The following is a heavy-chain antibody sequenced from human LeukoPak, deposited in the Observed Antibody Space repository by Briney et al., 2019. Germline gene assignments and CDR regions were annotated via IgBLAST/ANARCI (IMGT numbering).Heavy chain of an antibody. Sequence: SETLSLTCTVSGGSISGFYWNWIRQPPGKGLEWLGYVYYSGHTNYNTSLKRRVTISLDTSKNQFSLKLRSVTAADTAVYYCARDTRDAFDIWGQGTMVTVSS. CDR1: GGSISGFY. CDR3: ARDTRDAFDI. CDR2: VYYSGHT. V-gene: IGHV4-59*01. J-gene: IGHJ3*02.